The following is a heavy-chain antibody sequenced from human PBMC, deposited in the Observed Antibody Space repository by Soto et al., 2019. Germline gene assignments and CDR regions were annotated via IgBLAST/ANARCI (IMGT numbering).Heavy chain of an antibody. D-gene: IGHD6-6*01. J-gene: IGHJ4*02. Sequence: SETLSLTCTASGGSISSGTYYWGWIRQPPGEGLEWIGSIFYSGSTYYNPSLKSRVTISVDTSKNQFSLKLSPVTAADTAVYYCARHADRGQLVTAFDYWGQGTLVTVSS. CDR2: IFYSGST. CDR1: GGSISSGTYY. V-gene: IGHV4-39*01. CDR3: ARHADRGQLVTAFDY.